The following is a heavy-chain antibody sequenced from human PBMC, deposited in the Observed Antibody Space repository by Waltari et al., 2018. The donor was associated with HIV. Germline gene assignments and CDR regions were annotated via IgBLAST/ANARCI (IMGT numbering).Heavy chain of an antibody. CDR3: ARGLRLGELSLYKYAFDI. V-gene: IGHV4-4*07. Sequence: QVQLEESGPGLVKPSETLSLTCTVSGGSISSYYWSWIRLPAGKGLEWIGRIYTSGRTNYSPSLRSRVSLSVDTSMNQFSLKLSSVAAADTAVYYCARGLRLGELSLYKYAFDIWGQGTMVTVSS. CDR1: GGSISSYY. CDR2: IYTSGRT. D-gene: IGHD3-16*02. J-gene: IGHJ3*02.